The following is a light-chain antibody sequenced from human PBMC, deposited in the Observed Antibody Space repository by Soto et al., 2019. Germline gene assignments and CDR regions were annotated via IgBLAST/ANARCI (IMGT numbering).Light chain of an antibody. CDR2: RND. CDR3: AAWDDSLSAVV. Sequence: QAVVTQPPSASGTPGQRVTLSCSGSTSNIGNFFVYWYQQLPGTAPKLLIYRNDQRPSGVPDRFSGSKSGTSASLAISGLRSDDEADYYCAAWDDSLSAVVFGGGTQLTVL. J-gene: IGLJ2*01. V-gene: IGLV1-47*01. CDR1: TSNIGNFF.